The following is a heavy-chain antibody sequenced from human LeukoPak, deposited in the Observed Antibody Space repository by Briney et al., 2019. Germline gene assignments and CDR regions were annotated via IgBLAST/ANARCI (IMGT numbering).Heavy chain of an antibody. CDR1: GYSFTSYW. J-gene: IGHJ4*02. CDR2: IYPGDSDP. CDR3: ARQTNPTAMVDY. V-gene: IGHV5-51*01. Sequence: GESLKISCKGSGYSFTSYWSGWVRQMPGKGLEWMGIIYPGDSDPRHSPSFQGQVIISADKSISTAYLQWSSLKASDTAMYYCARQTNPTAMVDYWGQGTLVPVSS. D-gene: IGHD5-18*01.